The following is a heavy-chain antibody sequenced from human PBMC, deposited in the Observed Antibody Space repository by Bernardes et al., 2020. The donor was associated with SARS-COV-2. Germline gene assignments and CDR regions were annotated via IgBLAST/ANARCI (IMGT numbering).Heavy chain of an antibody. J-gene: IGHJ3*02. CDR3: ARDQFKYFYPSGSPSVSEAFDI. CDR1: GASVNSGFNY. Sequence: SETLSLTCTVSGASVNSGFNYWGWVRQAPGKGLEWIGNVYYTGDTKYNPSLKSRVTISIDTSQNQFSLSLTSVTAADTAVYYCARDQFKYFYPSGSPSVSEAFDIWGQGTLGTVSS. V-gene: IGHV4-61*01. CDR2: VYYTGDT. D-gene: IGHD3-10*01.